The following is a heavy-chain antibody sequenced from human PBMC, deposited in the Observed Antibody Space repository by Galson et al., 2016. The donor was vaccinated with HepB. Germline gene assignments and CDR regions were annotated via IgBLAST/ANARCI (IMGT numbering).Heavy chain of an antibody. CDR1: GGSISSPSDY. D-gene: IGHD2-15*01. V-gene: IGHV4-31*03. Sequence: TLSLTCTVSGGSISSPSDYWSWLRQLPGKGLEWIAFMYYSGDTYYNPSLKSRVSISVDTSKSQFSLNLTSVTAADTAVYYCARLLSAATWFDPWGQGILVTVSS. CDR3: ARLLSAATWFDP. CDR2: MYYSGDT. J-gene: IGHJ5*02.